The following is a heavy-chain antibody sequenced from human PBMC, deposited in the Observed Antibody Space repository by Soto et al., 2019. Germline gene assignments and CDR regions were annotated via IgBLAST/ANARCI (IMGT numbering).Heavy chain of an antibody. Sequence: SETLSLTCTVSGGSVSSGSYYWSWIRQPPGKGLEWIGYIYYSGSTNYNPSLKSRVTISVDTSKNQFSLKLSSVTAADTAVYYCARERRYCSSTSCYPSWFDPWGQGTLVTVSS. CDR3: ARERRYCSSTSCYPSWFDP. J-gene: IGHJ5*02. D-gene: IGHD2-2*01. CDR1: GGSVSSGSYY. V-gene: IGHV4-61*01. CDR2: IYYSGST.